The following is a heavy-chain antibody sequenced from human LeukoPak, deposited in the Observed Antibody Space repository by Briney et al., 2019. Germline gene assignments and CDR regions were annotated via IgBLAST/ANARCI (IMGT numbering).Heavy chain of an antibody. V-gene: IGHV3-7*03. D-gene: IGHD3-16*01. CDR2: IKQDGSEK. CDR1: GFTFSSYW. J-gene: IGHJ4*02. CDR3: AKGADYVGEDYFDY. Sequence: GGSLRLSCAASGFTFSSYWMSWVRQAPGKGLEWVANIKQDGSEKYYVDSVKGRLTISRDNAKNSLYLQMNSLKPEDMALYYCAKGADYVGEDYFDYWGQGTLVTVSS.